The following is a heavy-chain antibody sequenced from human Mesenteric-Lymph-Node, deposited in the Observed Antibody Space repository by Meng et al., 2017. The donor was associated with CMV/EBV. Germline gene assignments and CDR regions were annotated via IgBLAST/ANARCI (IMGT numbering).Heavy chain of an antibody. J-gene: IGHJ6*02. D-gene: IGHD2-2*01. CDR2: IWYDGSNK. V-gene: IGHV3-33*06. CDR1: GFTFSNYG. CDR3: AKDPSVVPAAMYYYYGMDV. Sequence: GESLKISCAASGFTFSNYGMHWVRQAPGKGLEWVAVIWYDGSNKYYADSVKGRFTISRDNSKNTVYLQMNSLRAEDTAVYYCAKDPSVVPAAMYYYYGMDVWGQGTTVTVSS.